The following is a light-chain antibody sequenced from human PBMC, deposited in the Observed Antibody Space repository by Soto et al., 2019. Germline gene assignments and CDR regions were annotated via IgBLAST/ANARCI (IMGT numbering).Light chain of an antibody. Sequence: EVVLTQSPGTLSLSPGETVTLSCRASQTIISSYLAWYQQKPGQAPRLLIYGTSSRATGIPDRFSGSGSGTVFTFTICGLEPEDSAVYYCQQYGRSLFTFGQGTRLEIK. CDR2: GTS. CDR3: QQYGRSLFT. V-gene: IGKV3-20*01. J-gene: IGKJ5*01. CDR1: QTIISSY.